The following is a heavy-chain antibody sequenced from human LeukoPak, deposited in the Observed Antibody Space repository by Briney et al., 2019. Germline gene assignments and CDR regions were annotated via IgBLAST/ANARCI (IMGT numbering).Heavy chain of an antibody. D-gene: IGHD3-22*01. V-gene: IGHV4-61*09. J-gene: IGHJ6*03. CDR3: ARLYYDSSGYYYYYYMDV. Sequence: KASETLSLTCTVSGGSISSGSYYWSWIRQPAGKRLEWIGHIYRSGSTNYNPSLKSRVTISVDTSKNQFSLKLSSVTAADTAVYYCARLYYDSSGYYYYYYMDVWGKGTTVTVSS. CDR1: GGSISSGSYY. CDR2: IYRSGST.